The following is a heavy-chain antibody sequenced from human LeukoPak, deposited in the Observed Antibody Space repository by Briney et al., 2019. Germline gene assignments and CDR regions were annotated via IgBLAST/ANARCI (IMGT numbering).Heavy chain of an antibody. V-gene: IGHV3-48*04. CDR2: ITSSSGTI. CDR3: ATWSGAAAGRSDY. D-gene: IGHD6-13*01. CDR1: ALTFSDYS. Sequence: GGSLRLSCAASALTFSDYSMNWVRRAPGKGLEWISYITSSSGTIFYADSVKGRFTISRDNGKNTLFLQMYSLRADDTAVYYCATWSGAAAGRSDYWGQGALVTVSS. J-gene: IGHJ4*02.